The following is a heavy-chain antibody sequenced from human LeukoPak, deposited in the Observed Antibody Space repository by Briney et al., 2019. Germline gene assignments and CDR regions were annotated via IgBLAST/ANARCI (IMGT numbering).Heavy chain of an antibody. CDR2: ISGSGGST. Sequence: GGTLRLSCAASGFTFSSYGMSWVRQAPGKGLEWVSAISGSGGSTYYADSVKGRFTISRDNSKNTLYLQMNSLRAEDTAVYYCARLYRMITFGGTYDAFDIWGQGTMVTVSS. CDR1: GFTFSSYG. D-gene: IGHD3-16*01. J-gene: IGHJ3*02. CDR3: ARLYRMITFGGTYDAFDI. V-gene: IGHV3-23*01.